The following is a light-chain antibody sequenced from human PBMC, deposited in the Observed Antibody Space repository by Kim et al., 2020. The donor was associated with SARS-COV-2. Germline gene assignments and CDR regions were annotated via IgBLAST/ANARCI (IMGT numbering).Light chain of an antibody. CDR2: GAA. CDR1: QRVSSN. Sequence: SWSPGKRATLSCRASQRVSSNLAWYQQKPGQAPRLLIYGAATRATGIPARFSGSGSGTEFTLTISSLQSEEIAVYYCQQYNNWPYTFGQGTKLEI. J-gene: IGKJ2*01. V-gene: IGKV3-15*01. CDR3: QQYNNWPYT.